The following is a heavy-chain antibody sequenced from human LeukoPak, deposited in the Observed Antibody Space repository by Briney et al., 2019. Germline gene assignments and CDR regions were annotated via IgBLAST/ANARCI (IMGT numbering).Heavy chain of an antibody. J-gene: IGHJ6*03. CDR2: ISYDGSNK. D-gene: IGHD1-14*01. CDR1: GFTFSSYA. CDR3: ARDFMGLTGKSHYYYYYMDV. V-gene: IGHV3-30-3*01. Sequence: GGSLRLSCAASGFTFSSYAMHWVRQAPGKGLEWVAVISYDGSNKYYADSVKGRFTISRDNSKNTLYLQMNSLRAEDTAVYYCARDFMGLTGKSHYYYYYMDVWGKGTTVTVSS.